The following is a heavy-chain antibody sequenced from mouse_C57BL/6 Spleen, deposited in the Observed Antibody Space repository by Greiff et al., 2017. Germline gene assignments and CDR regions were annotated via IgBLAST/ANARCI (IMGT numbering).Heavy chain of an antibody. V-gene: IGHV1-81*01. CDR1: GYTFTSYG. D-gene: IGHD2-3*01. CDR2: IYPRSGNT. J-gene: IGHJ3*01. CDR3: ARRMDAFPY. Sequence: QVQLQQSGAELARPGASVKLSCKASGYTFTSYGISWVKQRTGQGLEWIGEIYPRSGNTYYNEKFKGKATLTADKSSSTAYMELRSLTSEDSAVYFCARRMDAFPYWGQGTLVTVSA.